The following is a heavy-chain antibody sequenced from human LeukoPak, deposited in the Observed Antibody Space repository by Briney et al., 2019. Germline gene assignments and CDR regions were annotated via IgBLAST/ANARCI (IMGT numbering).Heavy chain of an antibody. CDR2: INSDGSSI. CDR3: AREGRVSGYDFDC. CDR1: GFTFSSYW. Sequence: GGSLRLSCAASGFTFSSYWMHWVRQAPGKGLVWVSRINSDGSSITYAGSVKGRFTISRDNAKNTLYLQMNSLRVEDTAVYYCAREGRVSGYDFDCWGQGTLVTVSS. V-gene: IGHV3-74*03. J-gene: IGHJ4*02. D-gene: IGHD5-12*01.